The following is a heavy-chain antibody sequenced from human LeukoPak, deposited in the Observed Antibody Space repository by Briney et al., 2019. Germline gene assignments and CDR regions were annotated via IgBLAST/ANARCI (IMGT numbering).Heavy chain of an antibody. CDR3: AREARGSSGWYYFDY. D-gene: IGHD6-19*01. CDR2: ISYDGSNK. J-gene: IGHJ4*02. Sequence: PGGSLRLSCAASGXTFSSYAMHWVRQAPGKGLEWVAVISYDGSNKYYADSVKGRFTISRDNSKNTLYLQMNSLRAEDTAVYYCAREARGSSGWYYFDYWGQGTLVTVSS. CDR1: GXTFSSYA. V-gene: IGHV3-30-3*01.